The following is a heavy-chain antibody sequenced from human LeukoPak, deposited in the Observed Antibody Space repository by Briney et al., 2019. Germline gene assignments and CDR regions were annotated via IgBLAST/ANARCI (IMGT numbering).Heavy chain of an antibody. CDR3: VRGCMFCDWKTWFDP. CDR1: GFTFTNYD. D-gene: IGHD2-8*01. Sequence: PGGSLRLSCAASGFTFTNYDMHWVRQATGKGPEWVAAVGTLHDTFYPDSVKVRFTISREDVKSSLYLQMNSLRAGDTAVYYCVRGCMFCDWKTWFDPWGQGTLVTVSS. J-gene: IGHJ5*02. CDR2: VGTLHDT. V-gene: IGHV3-13*01.